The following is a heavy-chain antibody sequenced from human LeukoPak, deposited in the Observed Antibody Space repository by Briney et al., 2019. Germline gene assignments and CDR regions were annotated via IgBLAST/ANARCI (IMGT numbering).Heavy chain of an antibody. CDR2: IYYSGST. CDR3: ARDADPYYESSGYVLDY. CDR1: GGSISSGDYY. Sequence: SETLSLTCNVSGGSISSGDYYWSWIRQPQGTGLEWIGYIYYSGSTYYNPSLKSRVNISVDTSKNQFSLKLSSVTAADTAGYFCARDADPYYESSGYVLDYWGQGTLVTVSS. J-gene: IGHJ4*02. V-gene: IGHV4-30-4*01. D-gene: IGHD3-22*01.